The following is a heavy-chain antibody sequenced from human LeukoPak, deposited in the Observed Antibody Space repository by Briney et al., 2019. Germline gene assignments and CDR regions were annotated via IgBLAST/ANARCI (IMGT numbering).Heavy chain of an antibody. D-gene: IGHD2-21*01. CDR2: INPSGGSR. CDR1: GYTFIRYY. J-gene: IGHJ6*02. CDR3: ARGSVITSDYYYDMDV. V-gene: IGHV1-46*01. Sequence: GASVKVSCKASGYTFIRYYMHWLRQAPGQGLEWMGIINPSGGSRTYAEQFQGRVTMTRDTSTSTGYMELSSLRSEDTAVYYCARGSVITSDYYYDMDVWGQGTTVTVSS.